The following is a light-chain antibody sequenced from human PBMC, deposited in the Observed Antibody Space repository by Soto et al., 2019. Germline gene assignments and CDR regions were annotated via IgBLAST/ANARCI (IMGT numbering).Light chain of an antibody. Sequence: QSALTQPASVSGSPGQSITISCTGTSNDVGAYNFVSWYQQHPGKAPRLMISDVTNRPSGVSNRFSGSKSGNTASLTISGLQAEDEADYYCGSYTRNYTLEFGGGAKLTVL. CDR2: DVT. CDR1: SNDVGAYNF. J-gene: IGLJ2*01. CDR3: GSYTRNYTLE. V-gene: IGLV2-14*03.